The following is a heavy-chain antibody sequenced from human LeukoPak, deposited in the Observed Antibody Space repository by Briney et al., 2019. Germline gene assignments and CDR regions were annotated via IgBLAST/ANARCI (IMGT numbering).Heavy chain of an antibody. CDR1: GGSISSYY. D-gene: IGHD6-19*01. J-gene: IGHJ4*02. CDR3: ARSFSYSSGWYGIDY. Sequence: SETLSLTCTVSGGSISSYYWSWIRQPPGKGLEWIGHIYYSGSTNYNPSLKSRVTISVDTSKNQFSLKLSSVTAADTAVYYCARSFSYSSGWYGIDYWGQGTLVTVSS. V-gene: IGHV4-59*01. CDR2: IYYSGST.